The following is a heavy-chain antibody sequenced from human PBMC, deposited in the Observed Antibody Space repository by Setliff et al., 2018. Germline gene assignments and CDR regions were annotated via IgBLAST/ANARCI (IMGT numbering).Heavy chain of an antibody. CDR2: IYTTGTT. J-gene: IGHJ6*02. V-gene: IGHV4-61*02. CDR3: AREFVVISFVRNIHHHYGMDV. Sequence: PSETLSLTCTVSGGSLSSGSNYWGWFRQPAGKGLEWIGRIYTTGTTNYSPSLTGRVTISADTSKNQISLKLSSVSAADTAVYYCAREFVVISFVRNIHHHYGMDVWGQGTTVTVSS. CDR1: GGSLSSGSNY. D-gene: IGHD2-21*01.